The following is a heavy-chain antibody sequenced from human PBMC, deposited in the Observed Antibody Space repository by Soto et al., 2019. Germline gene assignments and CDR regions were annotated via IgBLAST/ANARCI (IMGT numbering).Heavy chain of an antibody. CDR1: GFTFSSYS. CDR2: ISSSSTI. V-gene: IGHV3-48*02. J-gene: IGHJ4*02. Sequence: GGSLRLSCAASGFTFSSYSMNWVRQAPGKGLEWVSYISSSSTIYYADSVKGRFTISRDNAKNSLYLQMNSLRDEDTAVYYCARGPPLYYYDSSGYWVPFDYWGQGTLVTVSS. D-gene: IGHD3-22*01. CDR3: ARGPPLYYYDSSGYWVPFDY.